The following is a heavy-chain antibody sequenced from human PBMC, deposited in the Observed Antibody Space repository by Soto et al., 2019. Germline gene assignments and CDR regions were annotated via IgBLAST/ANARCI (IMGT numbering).Heavy chain of an antibody. J-gene: IGHJ4*02. CDR2: ISSGSHFI. V-gene: IGHV3-21*04. D-gene: IGHD3-10*02. CDR3: ARDQSQGQMLLPYFDY. Sequence: GGSLRLSCAASGFNFPCYIMNWVRQAPGKGLEWVASISSGSHFIYYADSVRGRFTISRDNARDSLLLQMNSLRAGDTGVYFCARDQSQGQMLLPYFDYWGQGTLVTVSS. CDR1: GFNFPCYI.